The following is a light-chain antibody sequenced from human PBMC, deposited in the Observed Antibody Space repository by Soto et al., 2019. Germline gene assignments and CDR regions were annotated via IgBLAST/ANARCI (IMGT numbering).Light chain of an antibody. CDR3: SSYSSSSTFYV. V-gene: IGLV2-14*01. J-gene: IGLJ1*01. CDR2: QAS. Sequence: QSVLTQPASVSGSPGQSITISCTGTSSDIGGFYYVSWYQHHPGKDPKLMIYQASNRPSGVSNRFSGSKSGNTASLTISGLQAEGEADYFCSSYSSSSTFYVFGAGTKVTVL. CDR1: SSDIGGFYY.